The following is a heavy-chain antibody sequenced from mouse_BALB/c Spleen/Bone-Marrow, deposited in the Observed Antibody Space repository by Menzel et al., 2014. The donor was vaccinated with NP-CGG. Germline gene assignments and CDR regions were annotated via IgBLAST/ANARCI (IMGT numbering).Heavy chain of an antibody. CDR1: GFNIKDSY. Sequence: VQLKDSGAELVKPGASVKLSCTASGFNIKDSYMHWVKQRPEQGLEWIGRIDPANGNTKYDPKFQAKATITPDTSSNTAYLQLSSLTSEDTAVYYCARSGDYDKAWFAYWGQGTLVTVSA. J-gene: IGHJ3*01. CDR3: ARSGDYDKAWFAY. D-gene: IGHD2-4*01. V-gene: IGHV14-3*02. CDR2: IDPANGNT.